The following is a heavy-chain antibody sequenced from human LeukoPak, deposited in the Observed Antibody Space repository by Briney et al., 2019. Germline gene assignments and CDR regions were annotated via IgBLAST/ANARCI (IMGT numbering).Heavy chain of an antibody. V-gene: IGHV4-34*01. CDR2: INHSGST. CDR1: GGSFSGYY. Sequence: SESLSLTCAVYGGSFSGYYWSWIRQPPGKGLEWIGEINHSGSTNYNPSLKSRVTISVDTSKNQFSLKLSSVTAADTAVYYCARVKAVAGGRSYYYYSMDVWGQGTTVTVSS. D-gene: IGHD6-19*01. J-gene: IGHJ6*02. CDR3: ARVKAVAGGRSYYYYSMDV.